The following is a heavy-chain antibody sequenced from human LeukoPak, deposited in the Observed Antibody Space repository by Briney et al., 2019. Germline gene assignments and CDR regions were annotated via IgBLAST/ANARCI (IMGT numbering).Heavy chain of an antibody. CDR1: DGPFSSSSDS. CDR3: ARDSPEGTYAFDN. V-gene: IGHV4-39*07. J-gene: IGHJ4*02. D-gene: IGHD3-16*01. CDR2: IDYSGTT. Sequence: SETLSLTCTVSDGPFSSSSDSWGWIRQPPGKGLEWIGSIDYSGTTYHNPSLKSRVTMAVDASKNQFSPRLSSVSAADTAVYYCARDSPEGTYAFDNWGQGILVTVSS.